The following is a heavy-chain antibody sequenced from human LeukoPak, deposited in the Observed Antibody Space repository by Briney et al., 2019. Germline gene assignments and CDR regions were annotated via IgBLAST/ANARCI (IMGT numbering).Heavy chain of an antibody. CDR2: ISGSGGST. D-gene: IGHD5-24*01. CDR3: AKSGEVEMATVYFDH. V-gene: IGHV3-23*01. Sequence: GGSLRLSCAASGFTFSSYAMSWVRQAPGKGLEWVPAISGSGGSTYYADSVKGRFTISRDSSKNTLYLQMNSLRAEDTAVYYCAKSGEVEMATVYFDHWGQGTLVTVSS. J-gene: IGHJ4*02. CDR1: GFTFSSYA.